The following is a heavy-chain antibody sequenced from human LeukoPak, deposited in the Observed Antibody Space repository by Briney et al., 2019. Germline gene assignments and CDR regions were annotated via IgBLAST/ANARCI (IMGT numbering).Heavy chain of an antibody. V-gene: IGHV3-48*01. Sequence: PGGSLRLSCAASGFTFSSYSMNWVRQAPGKGLGWVSYISSSSSTIYYADSVKGRFTISRDNAKNSLYLQMNSLRAEDTAVYYCARDPLGGSSGYLDYWGQGTLVTVSS. CDR1: GFTFSSYS. CDR2: ISSSSSTI. J-gene: IGHJ4*02. CDR3: ARDPLGGSSGYLDY. D-gene: IGHD3-22*01.